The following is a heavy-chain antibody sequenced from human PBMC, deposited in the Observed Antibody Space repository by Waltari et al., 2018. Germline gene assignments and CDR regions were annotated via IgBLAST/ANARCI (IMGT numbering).Heavy chain of an antibody. CDR3: AKGAPHYYGSGSYYNPIDY. J-gene: IGHJ4*02. D-gene: IGHD3-10*01. Sequence: EVQLLESGGGLVQPGGSLRLSCAASGFTFRSYAMSWVRQAPGKGLEWVSAISGSGGSTYYADSVKGRFTISRDNSKNTLYLQMNSLRAEDTAVYYCAKGAPHYYGSGSYYNPIDYWGQGTLVTVSS. V-gene: IGHV3-23*01. CDR2: ISGSGGST. CDR1: GFTFRSYA.